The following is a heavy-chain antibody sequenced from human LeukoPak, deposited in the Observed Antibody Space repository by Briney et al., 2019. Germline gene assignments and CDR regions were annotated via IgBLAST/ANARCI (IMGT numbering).Heavy chain of an antibody. CDR1: GFTFNYYA. V-gene: IGHV3-23*01. Sequence: GGSLRLSCAASGFTFNYYAMSWVRQAPGKGLEWVSGISDNEGSTYYTDSVKGRLTISRDNTKNTVYLQMSNLRADDTGVYFCARHDSFIPYWGQGTQVTVSS. CDR2: ISDNEGST. CDR3: ARHDSFIPY. D-gene: IGHD2-21*01. J-gene: IGHJ4*02.